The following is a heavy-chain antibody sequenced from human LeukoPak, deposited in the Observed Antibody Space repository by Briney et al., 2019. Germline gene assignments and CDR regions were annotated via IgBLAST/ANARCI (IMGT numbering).Heavy chain of an antibody. CDR2: ISSSGSTI. V-gene: IGHV3-48*03. D-gene: IGHD3-22*01. CDR1: GFTFSSYE. CDR3: ARDMIVARSPLGPFLTTNWYFDL. Sequence: QPGGSLRLSCAASGFTFSSYEMNWVRQAPGKGLEWVSYISSSGSTIYYADSVKGRFTISRDNAKNSLYLQMNSLRAEDTAVYYCARDMIVARSPLGPFLTTNWYFDLWGRGTLVTVSS. J-gene: IGHJ2*01.